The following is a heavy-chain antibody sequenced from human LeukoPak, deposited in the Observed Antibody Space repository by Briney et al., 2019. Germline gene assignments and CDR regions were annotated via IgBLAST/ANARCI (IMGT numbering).Heavy chain of an antibody. V-gene: IGHV4-59*08. CDR2: VFHTGDR. D-gene: IGHD3-16*01. J-gene: IGHJ2*01. CDR3: ARLRMGAYFDL. CDR1: AASITTFY. Sequence: PSETLSLTCPVSAASITTFYWSWIRQPPGRGLEWVGYVFHTGDRSYGPSLESRVTVSLDTSKNQFSLELRSVTAADTAVYYCARLRMGAYFDLWGRGTLVTVSS.